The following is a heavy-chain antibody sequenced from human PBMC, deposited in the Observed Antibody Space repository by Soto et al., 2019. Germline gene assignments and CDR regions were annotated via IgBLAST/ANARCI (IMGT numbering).Heavy chain of an antibody. J-gene: IGHJ4*02. CDR1: GYIFTNYG. D-gene: IGHD1-1*01. CDR3: ARGGYTDFPGF. CDR2: ISGYNGDT. V-gene: IGHV1-18*01. Sequence: QVQLVQSGAEVKEPGASVKVSCKASGYIFTNYGINWVRQAPGQGLEWMGWISGYNGDTDYAQKLQGRLTMTTDTSTSTAYMELRSLRADDTAVYYCARGGYTDFPGFWGQGTLVTVSS.